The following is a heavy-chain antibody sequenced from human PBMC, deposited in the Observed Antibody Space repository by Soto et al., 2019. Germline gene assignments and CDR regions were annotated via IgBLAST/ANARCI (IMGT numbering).Heavy chain of an antibody. V-gene: IGHV4-30-4*01. CDR1: GGSISSGDYY. CDR3: ARDLSTSGEFDC. CDR2: IYDSGST. J-gene: IGHJ4*02. Sequence: QVQLQESGPGLVKPSQTLSLTCTVSGGSISSGDYYWSWIRQPPGKGLEWIGYIYDSGSTYCNPSLTCRVTITVDTSKNQYSLTVSSVTAADTAVYYCARDLSTSGEFDCWGQGTPVTVSS. D-gene: IGHD2-2*01.